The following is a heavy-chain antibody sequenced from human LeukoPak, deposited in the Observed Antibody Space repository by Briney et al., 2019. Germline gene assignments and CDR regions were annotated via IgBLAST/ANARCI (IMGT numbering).Heavy chain of an antibody. CDR2: LSGSGGGT. J-gene: IGHJ4*02. D-gene: IGHD3-10*01. Sequence: GGSLRLSCAVSGITLSNYGMSWVRQAPGKGVEWVAGLSGSGGGTNYADSVKGRFTISRDNAKNTLYLQMNSLRAEDTAVYFCAKRGVVIRVILVGFHKEAYYFDSWGQGALVTVSS. V-gene: IGHV3-23*01. CDR3: AKRGVVIRVILVGFHKEAYYFDS. CDR1: GITLSNYG.